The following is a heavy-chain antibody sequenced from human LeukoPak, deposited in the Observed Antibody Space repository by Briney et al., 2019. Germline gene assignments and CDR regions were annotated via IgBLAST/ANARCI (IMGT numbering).Heavy chain of an antibody. V-gene: IGHV1-18*01. Sequence: ASVKVSCKASGYTFTSYGISWVRQAPGQGLEWMGWISAYNGSTNYAQKLQGRVTMTTDTSTSTAYMELRSLRSDDTAVYYCARDPQDIVVVPAAIRGSSWFDPWGQGTLVTVSS. D-gene: IGHD2-2*02. CDR2: ISAYNGST. CDR1: GYTFTSYG. J-gene: IGHJ5*02. CDR3: ARDPQDIVVVPAAIRGSSWFDP.